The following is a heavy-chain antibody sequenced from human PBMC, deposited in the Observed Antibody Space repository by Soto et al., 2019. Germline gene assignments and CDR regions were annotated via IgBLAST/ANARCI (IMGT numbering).Heavy chain of an antibody. D-gene: IGHD6-6*01. CDR1: GGTFSSYA. V-gene: IGHV1-69*13. J-gene: IGHJ4*02. CDR2: IIPIFGTA. CDR3: ASGDSSSDQYEIYY. Sequence: SVKVSCKASGGTFSSYAISWVRQAPGQGLEWVGGIIPIFGTANYAQKFQGRVTITADESTSTAYMELSSLSYEDTAVYYWASGDSSSDQYEIYYWGQGTLVTVSS.